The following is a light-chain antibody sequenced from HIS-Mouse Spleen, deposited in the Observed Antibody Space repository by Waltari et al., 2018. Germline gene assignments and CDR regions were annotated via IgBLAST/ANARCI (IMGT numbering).Light chain of an antibody. Sequence: SYVLTQPPSVSVAPGKTARITCGGNNIGSKSVHWYQQKPGQAPVLVVYDDSDRPSGIRERSSGSNSGNTATLTISRVEAGDEADYYCQVWDSSSDHVVFGGGTKLTVL. CDR1: NIGSKS. CDR3: QVWDSSSDHVV. J-gene: IGLJ2*01. V-gene: IGLV3-21*03. CDR2: DDS.